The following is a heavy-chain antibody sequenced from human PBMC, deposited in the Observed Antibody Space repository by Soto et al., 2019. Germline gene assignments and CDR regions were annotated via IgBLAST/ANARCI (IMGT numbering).Heavy chain of an antibody. CDR2: IIPIFGTA. V-gene: IGHV1-69*13. CDR3: AREGYCSGGSCYGNWFDP. Sequence: SVKVSCKASGGTFSSYAISWVRQAPGQGLEWMGGIIPIFGTANYAQKFQGRVTITADESTSTAYMELSSLRSEDTAVYYCAREGYCSGGSCYGNWFDPWGQGTLVTVSS. J-gene: IGHJ5*02. CDR1: GGTFSSYA. D-gene: IGHD2-15*01.